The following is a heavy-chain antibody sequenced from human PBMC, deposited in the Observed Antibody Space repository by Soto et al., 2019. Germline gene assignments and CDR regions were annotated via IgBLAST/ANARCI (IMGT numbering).Heavy chain of an antibody. Sequence: ASVKVSCKASGYTFTSYCISWVLQAPGQGLEWMGWISAYNGNTNYAQKLQGRVTMTTDTSTSTAYMELRSLRSDDTAVYYCARDHLSYSGYDFLEWFDPWGQGTLVTVSS. D-gene: IGHD5-12*01. CDR3: ARDHLSYSGYDFLEWFDP. CDR1: GYTFTSYC. CDR2: ISAYNGNT. V-gene: IGHV1-18*01. J-gene: IGHJ5*02.